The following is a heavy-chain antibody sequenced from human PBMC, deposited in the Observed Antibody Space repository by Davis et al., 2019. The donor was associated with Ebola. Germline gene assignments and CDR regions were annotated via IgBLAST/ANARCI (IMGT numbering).Heavy chain of an antibody. V-gene: IGHV1-3*01. CDR3: ARDRGPYGAMGLSIAAALDY. CDR2: INAGNGNT. D-gene: IGHD6-13*01. Sequence: ASVKVSCKASGYTFTSYAMHWVRQAPGQRLEWMGWINAGNGNTKYSQKFQGRVTITRDTSASTAYMELSSLRSEDTAVYYCARDRGPYGAMGLSIAAALDYWGQGTLVTVSS. J-gene: IGHJ4*02. CDR1: GYTFTSYA.